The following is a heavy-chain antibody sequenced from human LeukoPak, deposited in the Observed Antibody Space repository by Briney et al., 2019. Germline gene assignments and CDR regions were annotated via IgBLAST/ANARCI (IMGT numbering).Heavy chain of an antibody. J-gene: IGHJ4*02. CDR1: GYTFTSYY. D-gene: IGHD4-11*01. V-gene: IGHV1-46*01. Sequence: ASVKVSCKASGYTFTSYYMHWVRQAPGQGLEWMGIINPSGGSTSYAQKFQGRVTMTRDTSTSTVYMELSSLRSEDTAVYYCARDDSPVTTSSEYYFDYWGKGTLVTVSS. CDR2: INPSGGST. CDR3: ARDDSPVTTSSEYYFDY.